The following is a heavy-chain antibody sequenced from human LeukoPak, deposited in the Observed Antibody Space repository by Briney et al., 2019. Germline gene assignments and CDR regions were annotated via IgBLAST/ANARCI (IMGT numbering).Heavy chain of an antibody. Sequence: EASVKVSCKASGGTFSSYTISWVRQAPGQGLEWMGRIIPILGIANYAQKFQGRVTITADKSTSTAYMELSSLRSEDTAVYYCARCRGSSKPPDYWGQGTLVTVPS. CDR3: ARCRGSSKPPDY. V-gene: IGHV1-69*02. J-gene: IGHJ4*02. CDR1: GGTFSSYT. CDR2: IIPILGIA. D-gene: IGHD1-26*01.